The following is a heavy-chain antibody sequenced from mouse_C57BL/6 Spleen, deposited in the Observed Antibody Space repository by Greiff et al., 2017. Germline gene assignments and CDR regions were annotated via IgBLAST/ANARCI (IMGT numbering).Heavy chain of an antibody. Sequence: EVQLVESGGDLVKPGGSLKLSCAASGFTFSSYGMSWVRQTPDKRLEWVATISSGGSYTYYPDSVKGRFTISRDNAKNTLYLQMSSLKSEDTAMYYCARLYYDYDGSFGVWGTGTTVTVSS. CDR2: ISSGGSYT. D-gene: IGHD2-4*01. CDR3: ARLYYDYDGSFGV. CDR1: GFTFSSYG. J-gene: IGHJ1*03. V-gene: IGHV5-6*01.